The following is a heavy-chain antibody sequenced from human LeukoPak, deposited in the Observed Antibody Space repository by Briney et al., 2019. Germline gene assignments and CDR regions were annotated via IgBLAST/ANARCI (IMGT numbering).Heavy chain of an antibody. V-gene: IGHV3-30*18. CDR2: ISYDGSNK. Sequence: GRSLRLSCAASGFTFSSYGMHWVRQAPGKGLEWVAVISYDGSNKYYADSVKGRFTISRDNSKNTLYLQMNSLRAEDTAVYYCAKNHHDSSGPDYWGQGTLVTVSS. CDR1: GFTFSSYG. D-gene: IGHD3-22*01. J-gene: IGHJ4*02. CDR3: AKNHHDSSGPDY.